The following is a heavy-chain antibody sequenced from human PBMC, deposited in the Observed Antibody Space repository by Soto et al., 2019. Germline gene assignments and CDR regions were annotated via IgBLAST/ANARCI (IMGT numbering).Heavy chain of an antibody. D-gene: IGHD3-9*01. J-gene: IGHJ6*02. CDR2: IIPIFGTA. CDR3: ARGLRYFDWLSSYYYYGMDV. Sequence: GASVKVSCKASGGTFSSYAISWVRQAPGQGLEWMGGIIPIFGTANYAQKFQGRVTITADKSTSTAYMELSSLRSEDTAVYYCARGLRYFDWLSSYYYYGMDVWGQGTTVTVSS. V-gene: IGHV1-69*06. CDR1: GGTFSSYA.